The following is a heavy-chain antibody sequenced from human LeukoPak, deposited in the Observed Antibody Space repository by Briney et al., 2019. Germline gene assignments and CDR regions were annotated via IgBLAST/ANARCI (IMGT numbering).Heavy chain of an antibody. V-gene: IGHV3-13*01. CDR2: VGIAGDT. J-gene: IGHJ3*01. CDR3: AREGRMGTADAFDV. Sequence: GGSLRLSCAASGFTFNNYEMHWVPQTAGKGLEWVSAVGIAGDTFYAGSVKGRFSISRDNAESSLFLQINSLRAGGTAVYYCAREGRMGTADAFDVWGQGTMVTVSS. CDR1: GFTFNNYE. D-gene: IGHD1-14*01.